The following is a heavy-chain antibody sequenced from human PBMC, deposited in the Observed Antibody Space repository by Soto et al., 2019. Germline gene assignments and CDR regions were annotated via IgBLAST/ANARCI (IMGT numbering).Heavy chain of an antibody. V-gene: IGHV1-8*01. CDR3: ARLDYGVYARFEY. CDR1: GYTFTSHD. J-gene: IGHJ4*02. CDR2: MNPNSGNT. D-gene: IGHD4-17*01. Sequence: QVQLVQSGAEVKKSGASVKVSCKASGYTFTSHDINWVRQATGQGLEWMGWMNPNSGNTGHAQKFQGRVTMTRNTSINTAYMELSSLRSEDTAVYYCARLDYGVYARFEYWGQGTLVTVSS.